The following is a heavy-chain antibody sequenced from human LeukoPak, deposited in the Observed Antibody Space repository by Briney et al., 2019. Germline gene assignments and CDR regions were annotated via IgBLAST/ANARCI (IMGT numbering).Heavy chain of an antibody. V-gene: IGHV1-46*01. CDR3: ARDWALWFGELYYYYGMDV. Sequence: ASVKVSCKASGYTFTSHYMHWVRQAPGQGLEWMGIINPSGGSTSYAQKFQGRVTMTRDTSTSTVYMELSSLRSEDTAVYYCARDWALWFGELYYYYGMDVWGQGTTVTVSS. D-gene: IGHD3-10*01. J-gene: IGHJ6*02. CDR2: INPSGGST. CDR1: GYTFTSHY.